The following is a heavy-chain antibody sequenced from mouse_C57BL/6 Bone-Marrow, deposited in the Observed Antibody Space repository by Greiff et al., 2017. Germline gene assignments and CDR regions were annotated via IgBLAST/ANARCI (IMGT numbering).Heavy chain of an antibody. Sequence: VQLQQPGAELVMPGASVKLSCKASGYTFTSYWMHWVKQRPGQGLEWIGEIDPSDSYTNYNQKFKGKSTLTVDKSSSTAYMQLSSLTSEDSAVYYCARVDYYGSSYRYFDVWGTGTTVTVSS. CDR3: ARVDYYGSSYRYFDV. D-gene: IGHD1-1*01. CDR2: IDPSDSYT. CDR1: GYTFTSYW. J-gene: IGHJ1*03. V-gene: IGHV1-69*01.